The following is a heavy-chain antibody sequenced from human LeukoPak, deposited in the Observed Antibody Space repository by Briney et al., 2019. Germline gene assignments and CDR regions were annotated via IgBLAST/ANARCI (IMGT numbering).Heavy chain of an antibody. CDR2: IHSDGSST. V-gene: IGHV3-74*01. J-gene: IGHJ4*02. CDR1: GFTFSSYW. CDR3: ARSGWPYYFDY. Sequence: GGSLRPSCAASGFTFSSYWMHWVRHAPGKGLVWVSRIHSDGSSTSYADSVRGRFTISRDDAKSTLYLQMNSLRAEDTAVYYRARSGWPYYFDYWGQGTLVTVSS. D-gene: IGHD3-22*01.